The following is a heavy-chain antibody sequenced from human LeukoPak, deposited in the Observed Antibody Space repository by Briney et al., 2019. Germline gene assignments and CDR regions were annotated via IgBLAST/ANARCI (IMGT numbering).Heavy chain of an antibody. V-gene: IGHV1-2*02. J-gene: IGHJ5*02. CDR3: ARGGGIAVAGHWFDP. CDR2: INPHSGGT. D-gene: IGHD6-19*01. CDR1: GYTFTGYY. Sequence: ASVKVSCKASGYTFTGYYIQWVRQAPGQGLEWMGWINPHSGGTNYAQEFQGRVTMTRDTSISTAYMELSRLRSDDTAVYYCARGGGIAVAGHWFDPWGQGTLVTVSS.